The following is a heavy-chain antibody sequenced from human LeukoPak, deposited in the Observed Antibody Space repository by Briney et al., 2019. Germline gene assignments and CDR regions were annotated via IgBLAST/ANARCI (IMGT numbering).Heavy chain of an antibody. CDR3: ATDPWQGRGLLDY. J-gene: IGHJ4*02. Sequence: GGSLRLSCVGSGFTFSGYSMNWLRQAPGKGLEWVSSISSSTSYIHYADSVRGRFTISRDNAKSSVYLQMNSLRAEDTAVYYCATDPWQGRGLLDYWGQGTLVTVSS. CDR1: GFTFSGYS. CDR2: ISSSTSYI. V-gene: IGHV3-21*01. D-gene: IGHD3-10*01.